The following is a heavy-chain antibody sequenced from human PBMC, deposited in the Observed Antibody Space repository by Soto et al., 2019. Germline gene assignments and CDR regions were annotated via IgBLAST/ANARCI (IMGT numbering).Heavy chain of an antibody. CDR3: ASRVVTRDNWFDP. V-gene: IGHV4-34*01. Sequence: PSETRSLTCAVYGGSFSGYYWSWIRQPPGKGLEWIGEINHSGSTNYNPSLKSRVTISVDTSKNQFSLKLSSVTAADTAVYYCASRVVTRDNWFDPGGQGTLVTVS. CDR2: INHSGST. D-gene: IGHD7-27*01. J-gene: IGHJ5*02. CDR1: GGSFSGYY.